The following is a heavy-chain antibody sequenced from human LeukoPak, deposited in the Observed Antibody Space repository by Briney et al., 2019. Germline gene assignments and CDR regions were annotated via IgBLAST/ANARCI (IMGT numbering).Heavy chain of an antibody. CDR2: ISYSGPHM. D-gene: IGHD4-17*01. J-gene: IGHJ4*02. Sequence: TGGSLRLSCAASGFAFSRYSMNWVRQAPGKGLEWVSSISYSGPHMFYADSARGRFTISRDNAENSLFLQMNTLRAEDTAVYFCASNDYRDEGIDSWGQGTLVTVSS. CDR3: ASNDYRDEGIDS. CDR1: GFAFSRYS. V-gene: IGHV3-21*01.